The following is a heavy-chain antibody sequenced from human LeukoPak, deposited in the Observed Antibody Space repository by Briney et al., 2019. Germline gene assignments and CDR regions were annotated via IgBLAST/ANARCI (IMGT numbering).Heavy chain of an antibody. Sequence: PGGSLRLSCAASGFTFSDYYMSWIRQAPGKGLEWVSYISSSGSTIYYADSVKGRFTISRDNAKNSLYLQMNSLGAEDTAVYYCARDPREWAFWGFGGYYFDYWGQGTLVTVSS. CDR3: ARDPREWAFWGFGGYYFDY. CDR2: ISSSGSTI. D-gene: IGHD3-3*01. J-gene: IGHJ4*02. CDR1: GFTFSDYY. V-gene: IGHV3-11*04.